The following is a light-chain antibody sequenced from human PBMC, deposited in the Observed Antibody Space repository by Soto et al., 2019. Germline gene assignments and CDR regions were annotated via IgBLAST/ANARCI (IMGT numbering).Light chain of an antibody. CDR2: HSS. CDR1: QTVSSSY. Sequence: EIVLTQSPGTLSLSPGERATLSCRASQTVSSSYLAWYQRKPGQAPRLLIYHSSSRATGIPDRFSGSGSGTDFTLTISSLEPEDFAVYYCQQRSNWPITFGQGTRLEIK. V-gene: IGKV3D-20*02. J-gene: IGKJ5*01. CDR3: QQRSNWPIT.